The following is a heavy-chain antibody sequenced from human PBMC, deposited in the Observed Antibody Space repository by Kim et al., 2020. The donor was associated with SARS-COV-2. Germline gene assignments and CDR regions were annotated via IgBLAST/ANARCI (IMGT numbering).Heavy chain of an antibody. Sequence: ASVKVSCKTSGYSFSTYAIDWVRQAPGQGLEWMGWINTNTGNPTYAQGLAGRFVFSLDTSVNTAYLDINSLKAEDSAVYYCVRNLNKLPTAYYFGSGTYREAFDIWGQGTLVTVSS. CDR2: INTNTGNP. J-gene: IGHJ3*02. V-gene: IGHV7-4-1*02. CDR1: GYSFSTYA. D-gene: IGHD3-10*01. CDR3: VRNLNKLPTAYYFGSGTYREAFDI.